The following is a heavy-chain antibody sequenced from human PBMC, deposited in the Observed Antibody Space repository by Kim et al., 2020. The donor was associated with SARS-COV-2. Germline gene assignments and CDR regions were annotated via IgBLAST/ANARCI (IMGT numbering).Heavy chain of an antibody. CDR1: GGSISSYY. D-gene: IGHD6-19*01. Sequence: SETLSLTCTVSGGSISSYYWSWIRQPPGKGLEWIGYIYYSGSTNYNPSLKSRVTISVDTSKNQFSLKLSSVTAADTAVYYCARVLTPLAVPFLVLGMDVWGQGTTVTISS. J-gene: IGHJ6*02. CDR2: IYYSGST. CDR3: ARVLTPLAVPFLVLGMDV. V-gene: IGHV4-59*01.